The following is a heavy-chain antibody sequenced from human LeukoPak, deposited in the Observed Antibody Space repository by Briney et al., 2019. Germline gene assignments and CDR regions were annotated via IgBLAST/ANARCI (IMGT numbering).Heavy chain of an antibody. Sequence: TGGCLRLSCAASGFTFSSYSMNWVRQAPGEGLEWVSSISSSSSYIYYADSVKGRFTISRDNAKNSLYLQMNSLRAEDTAVYYCAGSYYSSGWYFDYWGQGTLVTVSS. CDR2: ISSSSSYI. CDR3: AGSYYSSGWYFDY. D-gene: IGHD6-19*01. CDR1: GFTFSSYS. V-gene: IGHV3-21*01. J-gene: IGHJ4*02.